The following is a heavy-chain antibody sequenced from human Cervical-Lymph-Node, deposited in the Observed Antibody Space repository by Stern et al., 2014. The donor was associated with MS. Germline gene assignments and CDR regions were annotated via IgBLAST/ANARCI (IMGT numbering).Heavy chain of an antibody. D-gene: IGHD6-19*01. CDR1: GFTFTKYD. J-gene: IGHJ4*02. V-gene: IGHV3-23*01. Sequence: EVQLLESGGGLVQTGGSLRLSCEASGFTFTKYDMNWVRQGPGKGLEWVSVISSGGYNTHYSDSVKGRFTVSRDNSKSTLFLQMNSLGVEDTAVYYCAKASLRQWVAADYYFDSWGQGILVTVSS. CDR2: ISSGGYNT. CDR3: AKASLRQWVAADYYFDS.